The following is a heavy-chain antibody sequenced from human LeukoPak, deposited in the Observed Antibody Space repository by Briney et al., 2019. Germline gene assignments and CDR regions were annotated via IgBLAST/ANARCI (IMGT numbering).Heavy chain of an antibody. V-gene: IGHV1-18*04. Sequence: ASVRVSCKXSGYTFAIYGISWVRQAPGQGLEWMGWISSDNGYTNYAQKFQGRVTMTTDTPTNTAYMELRSLRSDDTAVYYCARAGSGRYYYYMDVWGKGTTVTVSS. CDR2: ISSDNGYT. CDR1: GYTFAIYG. D-gene: IGHD3-10*01. CDR3: ARAGSGRYYYYMDV. J-gene: IGHJ6*03.